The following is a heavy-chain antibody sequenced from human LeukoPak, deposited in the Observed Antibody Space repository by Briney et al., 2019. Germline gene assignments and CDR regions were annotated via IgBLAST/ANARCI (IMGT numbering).Heavy chain of an antibody. D-gene: IGHD3-22*01. J-gene: IGHJ4*02. V-gene: IGHV5-51*01. Sequence: GESLKISCKGSGFDFTTYWIGWVRQMPGKGLEWMGIINPVDSDARYDPSFQGQVSISVDKSISTAYLQWSSLKASDTAMYYCARTTSPGDDSSGYYYKYYFDYWGQGTLVTVSS. CDR3: ARTTSPGDDSSGYYYKYYFDY. CDR2: INPVDSDA. CDR1: GFDFTTYW.